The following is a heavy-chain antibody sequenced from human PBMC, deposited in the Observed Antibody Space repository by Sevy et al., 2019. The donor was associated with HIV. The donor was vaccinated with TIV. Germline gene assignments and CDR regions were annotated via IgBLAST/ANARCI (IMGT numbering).Heavy chain of an antibody. V-gene: IGHV3-23*01. CDR3: AKWRSGGATLRYYMDV. D-gene: IGHD1-26*01. CDR1: GFTFSSYA. J-gene: IGHJ6*03. Sequence: GGSLRLSCAASGFTFSSYAMSWVRQAPGKGLEWVSAISGSGGSTYYADSVKGRFTISRDNSKNTLYLQMNSLRAEDTAVYYCAKWRSGGATLRYYMDVWGKGTTVTVSS. CDR2: ISGSGGST.